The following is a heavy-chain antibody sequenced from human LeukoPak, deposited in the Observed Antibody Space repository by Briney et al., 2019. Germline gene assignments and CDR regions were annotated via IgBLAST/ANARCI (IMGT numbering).Heavy chain of an antibody. J-gene: IGHJ4*02. V-gene: IGHV3-74*01. CDR2: INSDGSST. CDR1: GFTFSRYW. CDR3: ARGDGSALWL. D-gene: IGHD5-24*01. Sequence: GGALRVSCAASGFTFSRYWMHWVRQAPGKGLVWVSRINSDGSSTTYADSVKGRFTISRDNAKNTLYLQMNSLRAEDTAVYYCARGDGSALWLGGQGTLVTVSS.